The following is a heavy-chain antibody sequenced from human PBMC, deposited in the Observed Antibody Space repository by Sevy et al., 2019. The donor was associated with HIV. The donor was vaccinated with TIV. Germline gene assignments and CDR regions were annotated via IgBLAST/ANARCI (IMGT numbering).Heavy chain of an antibody. D-gene: IGHD2-21*01. J-gene: IGHJ4*02. CDR1: GGSISSSSYY. CDR2: IYYSGST. CDR3: ARHTSLLGSVYCGGDCYSLPFDY. Sequence: SETLSLTCTVSGGSISSSSYYWGWIRQPPGKGLEWIGSIYYSGSTYYNPSLKSRVTISVDTSKNQFSLKRSSVTAADTAVYYCARHTSLLGSVYCGGDCYSLPFDYWGQGTLVTVSS. V-gene: IGHV4-39*01.